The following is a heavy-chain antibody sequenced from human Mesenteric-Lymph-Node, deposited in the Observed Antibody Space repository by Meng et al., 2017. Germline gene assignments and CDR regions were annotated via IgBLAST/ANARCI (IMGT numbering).Heavy chain of an antibody. CDR3: AREDTAMVKYY. D-gene: IGHD5-18*01. CDR2: ISAYNGNT. CDR1: GYTFTSYG. J-gene: IGHJ4*02. Sequence: QVQLVPSAAQVKNPGPPSTVSRKASGYTFTSYGISWVRQAPGQGLEWMGWISAYNGNTNYAQKLQGRVTMTTDTSTSTAYMELRSMRSDDTAVYYCAREDTAMVKYYWGQGTLVTVSS. V-gene: IGHV1-18*01.